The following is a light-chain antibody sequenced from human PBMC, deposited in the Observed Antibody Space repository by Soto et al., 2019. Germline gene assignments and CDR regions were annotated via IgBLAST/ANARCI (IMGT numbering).Light chain of an antibody. CDR2: GAS. J-gene: IGKJ3*01. Sequence: ESVLTQSPGALSLSPGERATLSCRASHSVSSSYLAWYQQKPGQAPRLLIYGASSRATGIPDRFSGSGSGTDFTLTISRLEPEDFAVYYCQQYGSSPRVTFGPGTKVDIK. V-gene: IGKV3-20*01. CDR3: QQYGSSPRVT. CDR1: HSVSSSY.